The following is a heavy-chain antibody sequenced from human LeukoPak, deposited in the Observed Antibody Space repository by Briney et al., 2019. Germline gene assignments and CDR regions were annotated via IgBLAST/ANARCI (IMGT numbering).Heavy chain of an antibody. CDR3: ARGPTISETGYFDY. J-gene: IGHJ4*03. D-gene: IGHD1-1*01. V-gene: IGHV4-34*01. CDR2: VNHAADT. Sequence: SETLSLTCAVYGGSFTGYYWSCIRQSPGKGLQYIAEVNHAADTNHRPSVTGRVTISVGTSKNQLSLKVASLTAADTAVYYCARGPTISETGYFDYWGQGTLVTVSS. CDR1: GGSFTGYY.